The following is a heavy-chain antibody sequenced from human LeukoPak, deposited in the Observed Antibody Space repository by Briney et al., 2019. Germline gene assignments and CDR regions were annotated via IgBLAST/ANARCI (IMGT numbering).Heavy chain of an antibody. Sequence: GASVKVSCKASGYRFISNYIQWVRQATGLGPEWMGWMHPGNGNTRYAEKFQGRVTMTRDTSINTAYMDLSSLRSDDTAVYYCAREGSYCVGGDCHSFDFWGQGTLITVSS. CDR3: AREGSYCVGGDCHSFDF. D-gene: IGHD2-21*02. J-gene: IGHJ4*02. CDR2: MHPGNGNT. V-gene: IGHV1-2*02. CDR1: GYRFISNY.